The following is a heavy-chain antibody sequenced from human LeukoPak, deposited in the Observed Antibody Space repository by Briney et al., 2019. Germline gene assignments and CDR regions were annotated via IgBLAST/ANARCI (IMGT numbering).Heavy chain of an antibody. CDR1: GFTFSDYY. J-gene: IGHJ4*02. Sequence: GGSLRLSCAASGFTFSDYYMSWIRQAPGKGLEWVSYISSSGSTIYYADSVKGRFTISRDNAKNSLYLQMNSLRAEDTAVYYCARDGYYDFWSGPESYFDYWGQGTLVTVSS. V-gene: IGHV3-11*04. CDR3: ARDGYYDFWSGPESYFDY. D-gene: IGHD3-3*01. CDR2: ISSSGSTI.